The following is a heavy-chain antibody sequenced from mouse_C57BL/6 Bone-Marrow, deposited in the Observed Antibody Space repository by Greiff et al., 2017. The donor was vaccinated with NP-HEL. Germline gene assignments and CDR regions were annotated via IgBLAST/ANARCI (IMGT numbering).Heavy chain of an antibody. D-gene: IGHD2-2*01. J-gene: IGHJ3*01. Sequence: QVQLQQSGAELVRPGASVKLSCKASGYTFTDYYINWVKQRPGQGLEWIARIYPGSGNTYYNEKFKGKATLTAEKSSSTAYMQLSSLTSEDSAVYFCARSYGYDSPWFAYWGQGTLVTVSA. V-gene: IGHV1-76*01. CDR2: IYPGSGNT. CDR1: GYTFTDYY. CDR3: ARSYGYDSPWFAY.